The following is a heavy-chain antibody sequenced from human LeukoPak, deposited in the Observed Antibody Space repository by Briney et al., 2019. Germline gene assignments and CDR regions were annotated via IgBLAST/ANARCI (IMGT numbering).Heavy chain of an antibody. CDR3: ARTYYYDSSGYYYYFDY. CDR1: GGSFSGYY. V-gene: IGHV4-34*01. CDR2: IYYSGST. J-gene: IGHJ4*02. Sequence: SETLSLTCAVYGGSFSGYYWSWIRQPPGKGLEWIGSIYYSGSTYYNPSLKSRVTISVDTSKNQFSLKLSSVTAADTAVYYCARTYYYDSSGYYYYFDYWGQGTLVTVSS. D-gene: IGHD3-22*01.